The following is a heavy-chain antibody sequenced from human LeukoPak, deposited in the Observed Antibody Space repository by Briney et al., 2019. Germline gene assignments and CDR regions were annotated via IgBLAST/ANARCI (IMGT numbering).Heavy chain of an antibody. V-gene: IGHV4-39*01. CDR3: ASIIAAAGSFDY. Sequence: PSETLSLTCTVSGDSISSSSSYWGWIRQPPGKGLEWIGSIYYSGSTYYNPSLKSRVTISVDTSKNQFSLKLSSVTAADTAVYYCASIIAAAGSFDYWGQGTLVTVSS. CDR1: GDSISSSSSY. J-gene: IGHJ4*02. D-gene: IGHD6-13*01. CDR2: IYYSGST.